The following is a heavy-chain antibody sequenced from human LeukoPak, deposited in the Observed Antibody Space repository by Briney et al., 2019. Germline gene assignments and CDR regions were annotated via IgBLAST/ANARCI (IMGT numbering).Heavy chain of an antibody. CDR2: ISGSGGST. V-gene: IGHV3-23*01. Sequence: PGGSLRLSCVASGFTFGRHAMSWVRQAPGKGLEWVSAISGSGGSTYYADSVKGRFTISRDNSKNTLYLQMNSLRAEDTAVYYCAKDLKDGYNWDYWGQGTLVTVSS. D-gene: IGHD5-12*01. J-gene: IGHJ4*02. CDR1: GFTFGRHA. CDR3: AKDLKDGYNWDY.